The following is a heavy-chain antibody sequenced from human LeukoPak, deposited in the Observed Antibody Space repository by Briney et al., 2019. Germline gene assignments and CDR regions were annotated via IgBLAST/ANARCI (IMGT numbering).Heavy chain of an antibody. CDR3: ARDYSTSPTYYYDSSGPAGY. CDR2: ISYDGSNK. D-gene: IGHD3-22*01. CDR1: GFTFSSYA. Sequence: GRSLRLSCAASGFTFSSYAMHWVRQAPGKGLEWGAVISYDGSNKYYADSVKGRFTISRDNSKNTLYLQMNSMRAEDTAVYYCARDYSTSPTYYYDSSGPAGYWGQGTLVTVSS. V-gene: IGHV3-30*04. J-gene: IGHJ4*02.